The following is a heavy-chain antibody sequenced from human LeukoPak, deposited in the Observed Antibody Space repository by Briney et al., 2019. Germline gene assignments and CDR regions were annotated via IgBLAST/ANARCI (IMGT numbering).Heavy chain of an antibody. CDR2: INYSGNT. Sequence: SETLSLTCAVYGGSFSTYSWSWIRQPPGKGLEWIGDINYSGNTNYNPSFKSRVIASIDTSKDQFSLKLNSVTAGDTAVYYCARHVDMTTVNYYYLDVWGEGTTVTVSS. D-gene: IGHD4-11*01. J-gene: IGHJ6*03. CDR3: ARHVDMTTVNYYYLDV. CDR1: GGSFSTYS. V-gene: IGHV4-34*01.